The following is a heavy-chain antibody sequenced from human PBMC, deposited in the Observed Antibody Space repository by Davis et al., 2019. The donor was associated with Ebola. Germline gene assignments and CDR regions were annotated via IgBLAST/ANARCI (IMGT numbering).Heavy chain of an antibody. CDR1: GGSVSSGSYY. J-gene: IGHJ4*02. V-gene: IGHV4-61*01. CDR3: ARDAGYAYDY. CDR2: IYYSGST. Sequence: SETLSLTCTVSGGSVSSGSYYWSWIRQPPGKGLEWIGYIYYSGSTNYNPSLKSRVTISVDTSKNQFSLKLSSVTAADTAVYYCARDAGYAYDYWGQGTLVTVSS. D-gene: IGHD5-12*01.